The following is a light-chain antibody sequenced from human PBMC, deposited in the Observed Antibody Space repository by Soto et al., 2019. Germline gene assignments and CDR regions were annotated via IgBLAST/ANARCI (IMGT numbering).Light chain of an antibody. V-gene: IGLV2-18*02. CDR1: SSDVGTYNH. CDR3: YSFTTSNTDV. CDR2: EVS. Sequence: QSVLTQPPSVSGSPGQSVTISCSGTSSDVGTYNHVSWYQQAPGTAPKVMIYEVSSRPSGVPDRFSGSKSGNTASLTISGLQPEDEADYYCYSFTTSNTDVFGTGTKLTVL. J-gene: IGLJ1*01.